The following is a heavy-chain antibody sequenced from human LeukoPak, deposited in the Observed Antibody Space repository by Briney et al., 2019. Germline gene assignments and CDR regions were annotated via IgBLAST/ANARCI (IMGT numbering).Heavy chain of an antibody. V-gene: IGHV3-23*01. D-gene: IGHD2-15*01. Sequence: GGSLRLSCAASGFTFYNYAMSWVRRAPGKGLEWVSALIDSGDTTYYADSVKGRFTISRDNSKNTLFLQMNSLTAEDTAIYYCVKEGGSFLTWFDSWGQGSLVTVSS. CDR1: GFTFYNYA. CDR2: LIDSGDTT. CDR3: VKEGGSFLTWFDS. J-gene: IGHJ5*01.